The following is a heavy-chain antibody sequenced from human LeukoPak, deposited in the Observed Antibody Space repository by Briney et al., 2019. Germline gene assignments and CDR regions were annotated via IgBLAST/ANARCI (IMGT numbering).Heavy chain of an antibody. D-gene: IGHD3-10*01. Sequence: GGSLRLSCAASRLTFSRYGMHWVRQAPGKGLEWVAVIWYDGSNKYYADSVKGRFTISRDNSKSTLYLQMNSLRAEDTAVYYCAKPMVRGVIIPPDYCGQGTLVTVSS. CDR1: RLTFSRYG. CDR3: AKPMVRGVIIPPDY. CDR2: IWYDGSNK. V-gene: IGHV3-33*06. J-gene: IGHJ4*02.